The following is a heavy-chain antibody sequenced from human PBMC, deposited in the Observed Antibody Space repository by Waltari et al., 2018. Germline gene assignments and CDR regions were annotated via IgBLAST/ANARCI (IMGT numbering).Heavy chain of an antibody. CDR2: INHSGST. CDR1: GGSFSSAGYY. V-gene: IGHV4-30-2*01. D-gene: IGHD3-22*01. Sequence: QVQLKESGPGLVKPSQTLSLTCTVSGGSFSSAGYYWSWIHQRPGKGLAWIGCINHSGSTYYNPSLKSRVTISVDRSNDQFSLKLSSVTAADTAVYYCARGTYYYDSSGYSSWFDPWGQGTLVTVAS. CDR3: ARGTYYYDSSGYSSWFDP. J-gene: IGHJ5*02.